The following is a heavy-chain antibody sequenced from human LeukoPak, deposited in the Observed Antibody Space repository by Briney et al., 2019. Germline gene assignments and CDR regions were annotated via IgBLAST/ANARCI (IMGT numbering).Heavy chain of an antibody. CDR3: ARVHGSGTVYAFDI. J-gene: IGHJ3*02. CDR2: INPNSGGT. Sequence: ASVKVSCKASGYTFSGYYMHWVRQAPGQGLEGVGWINPNSGGTNYAQKFQGRVTMTRDTSISTAYMELSRLRSDDTAVYYCARVHGSGTVYAFDIWGQGTMVTVSS. D-gene: IGHD3-10*01. CDR1: GYTFSGYY. V-gene: IGHV1-2*02.